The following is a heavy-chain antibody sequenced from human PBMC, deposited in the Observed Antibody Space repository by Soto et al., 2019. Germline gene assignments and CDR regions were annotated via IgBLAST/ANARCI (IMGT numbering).Heavy chain of an antibody. V-gene: IGHV4-59*01. CDR1: GGSISTYY. CDR2: IYYNGRT. Sequence: SETLSLTCTVSGGSISTYYWSWLRQPPGKRLERIGYIYYNGRTNYNPSLESRVTISLDTSKSQFSLKLSSVSAADTAVYYCARDGSGYDFWSGPYFFDYWGPGTLVTVSS. J-gene: IGHJ4*02. D-gene: IGHD3-3*01. CDR3: ARDGSGYDFWSGPYFFDY.